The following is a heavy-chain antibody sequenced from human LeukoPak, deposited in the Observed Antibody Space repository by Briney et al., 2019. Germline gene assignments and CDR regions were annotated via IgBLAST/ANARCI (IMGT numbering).Heavy chain of an antibody. V-gene: IGHV3-30*02. D-gene: IGHD5-18*01. Sequence: GGSLRLSCAASGFTFNSYGMHWVRQAPGKGLEWVAFIQYAGSDKYYADSVKGRFTISRVNSKNTLYLQMNSLRAEDAAVYYCAKGWDVDTAIDYWGQGTLVTVSS. CDR2: IQYAGSDK. J-gene: IGHJ4*02. CDR1: GFTFNSYG. CDR3: AKGWDVDTAIDY.